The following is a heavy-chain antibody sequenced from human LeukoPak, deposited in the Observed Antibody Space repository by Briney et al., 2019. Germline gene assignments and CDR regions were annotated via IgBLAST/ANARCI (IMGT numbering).Heavy chain of an antibody. J-gene: IGHJ4*02. CDR3: ARSPEVAGTGCFDY. D-gene: IGHD6-19*01. V-gene: IGHV3-21*01. CDR1: GFTFSSYS. CDR2: ISSSSSYI. Sequence: GGSLRLSCAASGFTFSSYSMNWVRQAPGKGLEWVSSISSSSSYIYYADSVKGRFTISRDNAKNSLYLQMNSLRAEDTAVYYCARSPEVAGTGCFDYWGQGTLVTVSS.